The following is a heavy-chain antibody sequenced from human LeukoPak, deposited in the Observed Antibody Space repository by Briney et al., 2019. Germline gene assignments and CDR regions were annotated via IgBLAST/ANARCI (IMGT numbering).Heavy chain of an antibody. Sequence: PGGSLRLSCAASGFTFSSYAMSWVRPAPGKGLEWVSAISSSGGSTYYADSVKGRFTISRDNSKNTLYLQMNSLRAEDTAVYYCAKRRIAAAGRGGAFDIWGHGTMVTVSS. CDR2: ISSSGGST. V-gene: IGHV3-23*01. CDR1: GFTFSSYA. D-gene: IGHD6-13*01. CDR3: AKRRIAAAGRGGAFDI. J-gene: IGHJ3*02.